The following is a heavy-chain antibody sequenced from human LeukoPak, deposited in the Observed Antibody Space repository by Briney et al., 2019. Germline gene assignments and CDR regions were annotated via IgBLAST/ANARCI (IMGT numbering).Heavy chain of an antibody. J-gene: IGHJ4*02. CDR3: ARIQMPAADFDY. CDR1: GSSISSYY. V-gene: IGHV4-59*01. D-gene: IGHD2-2*01. CDR2: IYYSGST. Sequence: SETLSLTCTVSGSSISSYYWSWIRQPPGKGLEWNGYIYYSGSTNYNPSLKSRVTISVDTSKNQFSLKLSSVTAAATAVYYCARIQMPAADFDYWGQGTLVTVSS.